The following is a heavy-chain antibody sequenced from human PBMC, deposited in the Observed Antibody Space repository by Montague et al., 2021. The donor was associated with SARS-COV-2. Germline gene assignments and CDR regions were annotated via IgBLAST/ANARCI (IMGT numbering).Heavy chain of an antibody. V-gene: IGHV3-21*01. CDR2: ISSSSSYI. Sequence: SLRLSCAASGFTFSSYSMNWVRQASVKGLEWVSSISSSSSYIYYADSVKGRFTISRDNAKNSLYLQMNSLRAEDTAVYYCARSRHYYDFWSGYYDYWGQGTLVTVSS. CDR3: ARSRHYYDFWSGYYDY. CDR1: GFTFSSYS. D-gene: IGHD3-3*01. J-gene: IGHJ4*02.